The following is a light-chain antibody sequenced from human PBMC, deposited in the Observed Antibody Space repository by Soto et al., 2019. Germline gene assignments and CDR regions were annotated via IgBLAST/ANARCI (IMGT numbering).Light chain of an antibody. V-gene: IGLV8-61*01. CDR1: SGSVSTSYY. CDR3: VLYMGSGIWV. J-gene: IGLJ3*02. CDR2: GTN. Sequence: QTVVTQEPSFSVSPGGTVTLTCGLSSGSVSTSYYPSWYQQTPGQAPRTLIYGTNTRSSGVPDRFSGSILGNRAALTITGAQEDDESDYYCVLYMGSGIWVFGGGTKLTVL.